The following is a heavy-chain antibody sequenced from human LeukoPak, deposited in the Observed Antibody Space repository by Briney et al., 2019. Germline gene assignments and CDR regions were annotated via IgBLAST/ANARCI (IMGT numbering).Heavy chain of an antibody. CDR1: GFTFSSYV. Sequence: GGSLRLSCAASGFTFSSYVMHWVRQAPGKGLEWVAVIWYDGSNKYYADSVKGRFTISRDNSKNTLYLQMNSLRAEDTAVYYCARDGPTVTLDYWGQGTLVTVSS. J-gene: IGHJ4*02. CDR2: IWYDGSNK. CDR3: ARDGPTVTLDY. D-gene: IGHD4-17*01. V-gene: IGHV3-33*01.